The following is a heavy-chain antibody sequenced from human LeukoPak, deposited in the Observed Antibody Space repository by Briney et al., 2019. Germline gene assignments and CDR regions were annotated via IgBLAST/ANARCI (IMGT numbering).Heavy chain of an antibody. Sequence: SETLSLTCTVSGYSISSGYYWGWIRQSPGKGLEWIGSIYHAGSTFHNPSLKSRVTISVDTSKNQFSLKVNSVTAADTAVCYCARGYNSGWYAYWGQGTLVTVSS. CDR1: GYSISSGYY. V-gene: IGHV4-38-2*02. CDR2: IYHAGST. J-gene: IGHJ4*02. D-gene: IGHD6-19*01. CDR3: ARGYNSGWYAY.